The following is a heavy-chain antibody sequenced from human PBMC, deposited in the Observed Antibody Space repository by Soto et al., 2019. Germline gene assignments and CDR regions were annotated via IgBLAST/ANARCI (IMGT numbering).Heavy chain of an antibody. CDR3: ARARGVAAAGPYFDY. CDR1: GYTFTSYG. J-gene: IGHJ4*02. Sequence: ASVKVSCKASGYTFTSYGISWVRQAPGQGLEWMGWISAYNGNTNYAQKLQGRVTMTTDTSTSTAYMELRSLRSDDTAVYYCARARGVAAAGPYFDYWGQGTLVTVSS. CDR2: ISAYNGNT. V-gene: IGHV1-18*01. D-gene: IGHD6-13*01.